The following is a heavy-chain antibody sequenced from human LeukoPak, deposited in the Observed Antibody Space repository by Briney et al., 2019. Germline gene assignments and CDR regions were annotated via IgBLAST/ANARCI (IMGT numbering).Heavy chain of an antibody. Sequence: GGSLRLSCAASGFTFSEYYMSWIRQATGKGLEWVSCISPSTTYTNYADSVKGRFTISRDNAKNSLYLQMNSLRAEDTAVYYCARGGKRGYSYGYPVGGQGTLVTVSS. J-gene: IGHJ4*02. V-gene: IGHV3-11*06. CDR2: ISPSTTYT. D-gene: IGHD5-18*01. CDR3: ARGGKRGYSYGYPV. CDR1: GFTFSEYY.